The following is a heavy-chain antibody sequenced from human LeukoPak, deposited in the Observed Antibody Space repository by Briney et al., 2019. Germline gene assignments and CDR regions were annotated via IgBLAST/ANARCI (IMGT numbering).Heavy chain of an antibody. CDR3: ARSLRFLEWLYRAPCFGY. Sequence: ASVKVSCKASGYTFTSYDINWVRQATGQGREWMGWMNPNSGNTGYAQKFQGRVTITRNTSISTPYMELSSLRSEDTAVYFCARSLRFLEWLYRAPCFGYWGQGTLVTVSS. V-gene: IGHV1-8*03. D-gene: IGHD3-3*01. CDR2: MNPNSGNT. CDR1: GYTFTSYD. J-gene: IGHJ4*02.